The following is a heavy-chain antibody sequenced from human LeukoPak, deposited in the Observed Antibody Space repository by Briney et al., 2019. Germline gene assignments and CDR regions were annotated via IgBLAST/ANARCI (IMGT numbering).Heavy chain of an antibody. J-gene: IGHJ3*02. CDR1: GGSISSGGYY. CDR2: IYHSGST. V-gene: IGHV4-30-2*01. CDR3: ARAVWSSGWFDAFDI. D-gene: IGHD6-19*01. Sequence: SETLSLTCTVSGGSISSGGYYWSWIRQPPGKGLEWIGYIYHSGSTYYNPSLKSRVTISVDRSKNQFSLKLSSVTAADTAVYYCARAVWSSGWFDAFDIWGQGTMVTVSS.